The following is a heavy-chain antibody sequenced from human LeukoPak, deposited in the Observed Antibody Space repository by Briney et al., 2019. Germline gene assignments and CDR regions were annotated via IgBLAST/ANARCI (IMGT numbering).Heavy chain of an antibody. CDR1: GGSISSGSYD. D-gene: IGHD3-16*02. V-gene: IGHV4-61*02. J-gene: IGHJ4*02. CDR2: IYTSGST. Sequence: SETLSLTCTVSGGSISSGSYDWGWIRQPAGKGLEWIGRIYTSGSTNYNPSHKSRFTITVDTSKNQFSLKLSSVTAADTAVCYCARAGDYVWGSYRLWGQGTLVTVSS. CDR3: ARAGDYVWGSYRL.